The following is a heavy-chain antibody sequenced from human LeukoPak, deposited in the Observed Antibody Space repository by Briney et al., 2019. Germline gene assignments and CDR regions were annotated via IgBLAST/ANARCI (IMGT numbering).Heavy chain of an antibody. D-gene: IGHD4-17*01. CDR1: GGSISSYY. J-gene: IGHJ3*02. Sequence: RPSETLSLTCTVSGGSISSYYWSWIRQPPGKGLEWIGYIYCSGSTNYNPSLKSRVTISVDTSKNQFSLKLSSVTAADTAVYYCARVDYGDYVPVYAFDIWGQGTMVTVSS. V-gene: IGHV4-59*01. CDR3: ARVDYGDYVPVYAFDI. CDR2: IYCSGST.